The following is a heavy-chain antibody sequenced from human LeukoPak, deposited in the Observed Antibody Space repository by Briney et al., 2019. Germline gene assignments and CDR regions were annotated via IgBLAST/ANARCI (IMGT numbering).Heavy chain of an antibody. D-gene: IGHD1-1*01. Sequence: SETLSLTCTVSGGPLSAYYWTWIRQPPGKGLEWIGYIYDTGNTNYNPSLKSRVTISVDTSKNQFSLKLTSVTAADTAVYYCASGETGSTLGGYWGQGTPVTVSS. CDR1: GGPLSAYY. CDR3: ASGETGSTLGGY. V-gene: IGHV4-59*01. CDR2: IYDTGNT. J-gene: IGHJ4*02.